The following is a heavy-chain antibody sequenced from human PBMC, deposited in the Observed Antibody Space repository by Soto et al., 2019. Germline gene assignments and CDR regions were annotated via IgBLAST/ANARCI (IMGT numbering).Heavy chain of an antibody. CDR2: MYSGGNT. J-gene: IGHJ4*02. CDR1: GFSVGISY. Sequence: EVQLVESGGALVQPGGSLRLSCAGSGFSVGISYMTWVRQVPGKGLEWVSIMYSGGNTYYADSVKGRFTVTRDNSKNTLYLQMSNLRAEDTAIYYCAKRKYCPSTTRFDYWGQGTLVTVSS. V-gene: IGHV3-66*01. D-gene: IGHD2-15*01. CDR3: AKRKYCPSTTRFDY.